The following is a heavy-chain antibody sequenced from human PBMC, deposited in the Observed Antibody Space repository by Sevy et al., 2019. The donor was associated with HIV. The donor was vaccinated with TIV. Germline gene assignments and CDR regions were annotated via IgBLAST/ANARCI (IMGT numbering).Heavy chain of an antibody. J-gene: IGHJ6*02. CDR3: ARDQGNTGIYYYYGMDV. D-gene: IGHD3-10*01. CDR2: IKLDGSEK. Sequence: GGSLRLSCAASGFTFSSYWMSWVRQAPGKGLEWVANIKLDGSEKYYVDSVKGRFTISRDNAKNSLYLQMNSLRAEDTAVYYCARDQGNTGIYYYYGMDVWGQGTTVTVSS. CDR1: GFTFSSYW. V-gene: IGHV3-7*01.